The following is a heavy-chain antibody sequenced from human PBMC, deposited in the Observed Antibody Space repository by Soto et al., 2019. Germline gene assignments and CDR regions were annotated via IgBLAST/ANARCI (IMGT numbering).Heavy chain of an antibody. CDR3: ASGGYSYGTFDY. J-gene: IGHJ4*02. CDR2: IYYSGST. D-gene: IGHD5-18*01. V-gene: IGHV4-59*01. Sequence: PSDTLSLTCTVSGGSISSYYWSWIRQPPGKGLEWIGYIYYSGSTNYNPSLKSRVTISVDTSKNQFSLKLSSVTAADTAVYYCASGGYSYGTFDYWGQGTLVTVSS. CDR1: GGSISSYY.